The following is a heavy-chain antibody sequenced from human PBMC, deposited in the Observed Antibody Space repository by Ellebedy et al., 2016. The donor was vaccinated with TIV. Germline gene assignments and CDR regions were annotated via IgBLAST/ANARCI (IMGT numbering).Heavy chain of an antibody. CDR1: GFTFSNAW. CDR3: AKQKDPLLLRFVLDY. CDR2: ISGSGGST. V-gene: IGHV3-23*01. D-gene: IGHD3-22*01. J-gene: IGHJ4*02. Sequence: GESLKISXAASGFTFSNAWMSWVRQAPGKGLEWVSAISGSGGSTYYADSVKGRFTISRDNSKNTLYLQMNSLRAEDTAVYYCAKQKDPLLLRFVLDYWGQGTLVTVSS.